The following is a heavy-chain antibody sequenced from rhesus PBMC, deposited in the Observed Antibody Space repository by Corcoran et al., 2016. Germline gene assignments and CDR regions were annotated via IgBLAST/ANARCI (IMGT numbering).Heavy chain of an antibody. D-gene: IGHD6-13*01. CDR3: ARDRYSSWSPFDY. V-gene: IGHV4-160*01. CDR1: GGSIRDSYY. Sequence: QVQLQESGPGLVKPSETLSLTCTVSGGSIRDSYYWSWIRQPPGKGLEGMGRNYGRGGSTNYNPSLKSRGTISRDTSKNQCSLKLSSVTAADTAVYYCARDRYSSWSPFDYWGQGVLVTVSS. CDR2: NYGRGGST. J-gene: IGHJ4*01.